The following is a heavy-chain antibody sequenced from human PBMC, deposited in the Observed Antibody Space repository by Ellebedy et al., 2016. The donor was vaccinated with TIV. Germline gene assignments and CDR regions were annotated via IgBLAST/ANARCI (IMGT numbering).Heavy chain of an antibody. D-gene: IGHD6-19*01. J-gene: IGHJ5*02. V-gene: IGHV4-59*08. CDR2: IYYSGST. CDR1: GGSISSYY. CDR3: ARMYSSGWYGGWFDP. Sequence: MPSETLSLTCTVSGGSISSYYWSWIRQPPGKGLEWIGYIYYSGSTNYNPSLKSRVTISVDTSKNPFSLKLSSVTAADTAVYYCARMYSSGWYGGWFDPWGQGTLVTVAS.